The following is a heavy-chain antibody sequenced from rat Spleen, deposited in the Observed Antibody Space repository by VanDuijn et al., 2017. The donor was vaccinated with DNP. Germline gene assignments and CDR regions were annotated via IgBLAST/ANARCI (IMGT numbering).Heavy chain of an antibody. D-gene: IGHD1-2*01. Sequence: EVQLVESGGGLVQPGRSLKLSCAASGFTFSDYYMAWVRQAPTKGLEWVAYIRYDGGGTYYGDSVKGRFTISRDNAKSTLYLQMNSLRSEDMATYYCARGSSSHWYFDFWGPGTMVTVSS. V-gene: IGHV5-22*01. J-gene: IGHJ1*01. CDR2: IRYDGGGT. CDR3: ARGSSSHWYFDF. CDR1: GFTFSDYY.